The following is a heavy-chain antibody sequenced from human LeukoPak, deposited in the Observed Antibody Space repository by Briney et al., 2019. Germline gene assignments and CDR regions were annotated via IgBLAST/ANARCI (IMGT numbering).Heavy chain of an antibody. J-gene: IGHJ4*02. Sequence: ASVKVSCKASGYSFTNYGISWVRQAPGQGLEYMGWISAYNSNTYYAQKLQGRVTMTTDTSTSTAYMELGSLRSDDTAVYYCARGHGYYYDSTGTRFDYWGQGTLVTVSS. CDR2: ISAYNSNT. CDR1: GYSFTNYG. CDR3: ARGHGYYYDSTGTRFDY. V-gene: IGHV1-18*01. D-gene: IGHD3-22*01.